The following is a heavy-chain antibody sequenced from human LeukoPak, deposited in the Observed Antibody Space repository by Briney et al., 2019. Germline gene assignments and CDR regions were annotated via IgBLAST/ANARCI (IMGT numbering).Heavy chain of an antibody. J-gene: IGHJ4*02. CDR2: IIPIFGTA. CDR1: GGTFSSYA. D-gene: IGHD2-15*01. V-gene: IGHV1-69*06. CDR3: ARVGYCSGGSCYSDFDY. Sequence: SVKVSCKASGGTFSSYAISWVRQAPGQGLEWMGGIIPIFGTANYAQKFQGRVTITADKSTSTAYMELSSLRSEDTAVYYCARVGYCSGGSCYSDFDYWGQGTLVTVSS.